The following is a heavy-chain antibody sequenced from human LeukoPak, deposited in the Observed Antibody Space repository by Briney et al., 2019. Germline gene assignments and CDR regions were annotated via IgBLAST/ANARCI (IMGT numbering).Heavy chain of an antibody. Sequence: SETLPLTCTVSGGSISSSSYYWGWIRQPPGKGLEWIGSIYYSGSTYYNPSLKSRVTISVDTSKNQSSLKLSSVTAADTAVYYCARERPNGYDYVWGSYFDYWGQGTLVTVSS. CDR1: GGSISSSSYY. V-gene: IGHV4-39*07. D-gene: IGHD3-16*01. CDR2: IYYSGST. J-gene: IGHJ4*02. CDR3: ARERPNGYDYVWGSYFDY.